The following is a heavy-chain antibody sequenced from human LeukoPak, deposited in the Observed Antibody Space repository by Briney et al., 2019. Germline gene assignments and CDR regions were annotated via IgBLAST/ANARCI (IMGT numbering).Heavy chain of an antibody. Sequence: GGSLRLSCAASRFTFSSYSMNWVRQAPGKGLEWVSSISSSSSYIYYADSVKGRFTISRDNAKNSLYLEMNNLRAEDTAVYYCARDSYSSSRNDYWGQGTLVTVSS. CDR2: ISSSSSYI. J-gene: IGHJ4*02. D-gene: IGHD6-13*01. CDR3: ARDSYSSSRNDY. V-gene: IGHV3-21*01. CDR1: RFTFSSYS.